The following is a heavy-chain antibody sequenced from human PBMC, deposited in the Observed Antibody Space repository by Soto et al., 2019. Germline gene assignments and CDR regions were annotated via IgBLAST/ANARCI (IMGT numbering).Heavy chain of an antibody. D-gene: IGHD3-22*01. J-gene: IGHJ4*02. CDR3: AKDPYDSSGYQNGYFDY. CDR2: ISGSGGST. V-gene: IGHV3-23*01. CDR1: GFTFSSYA. Sequence: GGSLRLSCAASGFTFSSYAMSWVRQAPGKGLEWVSAISGSGGSTYNADSVKGRFTISRDKSKNTLYLQMNSLRAEDTAVYYCAKDPYDSSGYQNGYFDYWGQGTLVTVSS.